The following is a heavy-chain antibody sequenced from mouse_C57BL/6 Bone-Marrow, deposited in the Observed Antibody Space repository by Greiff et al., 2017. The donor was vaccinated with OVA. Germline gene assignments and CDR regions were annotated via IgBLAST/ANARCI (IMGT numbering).Heavy chain of an antibody. D-gene: IGHD1-1*01. J-gene: IGHJ2*01. V-gene: IGHV1-26*01. Sequence: VQLQQSGPELVKPGASVKISCKASGYTFTDYYMNWVKQSHGKSLEWIGDINPNNGGTSYNQKFKGKATLTVDKSSSTAYMELRSLTSEDSAVYYCARETTGVPGYFDYWGQGTTLTVSS. CDR3: ARETTGVPGYFDY. CDR2: INPNNGGT. CDR1: GYTFTDYY.